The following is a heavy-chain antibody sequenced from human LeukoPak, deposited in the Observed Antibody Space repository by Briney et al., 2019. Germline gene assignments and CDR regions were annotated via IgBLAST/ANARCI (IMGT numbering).Heavy chain of an antibody. Sequence: GASVKVSCKASGGTFSSYAISWVRQAPGQGLEWMGGIIPIFGTANYAQKFQGRVTITADESTSTAYMELSSLRSEDTAVYYCARGRMYYYDSSGYYDYWGQGTLVTVSS. J-gene: IGHJ4*02. CDR3: ARGRMYYYDSSGYYDY. D-gene: IGHD3-22*01. V-gene: IGHV1-69*13. CDR2: IIPIFGTA. CDR1: GGTFSSYA.